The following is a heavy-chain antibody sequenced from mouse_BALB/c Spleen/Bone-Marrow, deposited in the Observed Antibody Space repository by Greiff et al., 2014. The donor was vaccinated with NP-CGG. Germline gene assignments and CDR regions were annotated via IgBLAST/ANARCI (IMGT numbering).Heavy chain of an antibody. CDR3: ARGGYLFAY. J-gene: IGHJ3*01. Sequence: QVQLQQSGAELVKPGAPVKLSCKASGYTFTSYWMNWVKQRPGRGLEWIGRIDPSDSETHYNQKFKDKATLTVDKSSSTAYIQLSSLTPEDSAVYYCARGGYLFAYWGQGTLFTVSA. V-gene: IGHV1-69*02. CDR1: GYTFTSYW. CDR2: IDPSDSET. D-gene: IGHD3-1*01.